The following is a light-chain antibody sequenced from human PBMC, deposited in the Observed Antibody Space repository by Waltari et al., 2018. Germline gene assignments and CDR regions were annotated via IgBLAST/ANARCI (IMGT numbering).Light chain of an antibody. Sequence: QSALTQPPSASGSPGQSVTISCTVTSSDVGGYNYVSWYQQHPGKAPKLMIYEVSKRPSGVPNRFSSSKAGNSASLTLSGLKAEDEGDYYCSSYSGSKNAFYVFGAGTKVTVL. CDR3: SSYSGSKNAFYV. J-gene: IGLJ1*01. CDR2: EVS. V-gene: IGLV2-8*01. CDR1: SSDVGGYNY.